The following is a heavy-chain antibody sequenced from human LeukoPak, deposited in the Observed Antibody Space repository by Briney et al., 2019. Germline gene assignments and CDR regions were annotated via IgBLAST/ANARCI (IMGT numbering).Heavy chain of an antibody. D-gene: IGHD3-22*01. CDR2: FDPEDGET. J-gene: IGHJ4*02. V-gene: IGHV1-24*01. CDR3: ARDSHLYYYDSSGYFDY. CDR1: GYTLTELS. Sequence: ASVKVSCKVSGYTLTELSMHWVRQAPGKGLEWMGGFDPEDGETIYAQKFQGRVTMTTDTSTSTAYMELRSLRSDDTAVYYCARDSHLYYYDSSGYFDYWGQGTLVTVSS.